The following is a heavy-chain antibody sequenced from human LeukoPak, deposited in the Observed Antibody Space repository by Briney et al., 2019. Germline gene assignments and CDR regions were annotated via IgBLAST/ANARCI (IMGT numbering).Heavy chain of an antibody. J-gene: IGHJ4*02. CDR1: GGSFSGYY. D-gene: IGHD3-10*01. Sequence: SETLSLTCAVYGGSFSGYYSSWIRQPPGEGLEWIREINHSGRTNYHPSLKSRVTRSVDTSKDQFPLKLSSVTAAATAVYYCARGPPYYGSGSYSHWGEGTLVTVSS. CDR2: INHSGRT. V-gene: IGHV4-34*01. CDR3: ARGPPYYGSGSYSH.